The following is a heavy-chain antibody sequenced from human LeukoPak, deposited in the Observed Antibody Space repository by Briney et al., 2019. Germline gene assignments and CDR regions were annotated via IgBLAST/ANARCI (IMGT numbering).Heavy chain of an antibody. V-gene: IGHV3-66*02. CDR2: IYSGGST. D-gene: IGHD4-17*01. Sequence: GGSLRLSCAASGFTVSSNYMSWVRQAPGKGLEWVSVIYSGGSTYYADSVKGRFTISRDNSKNTLYLQMNSLRAEETAVYYCARDLGYGDYESFDYWGQGTLVTVSS. J-gene: IGHJ4*02. CDR3: ARDLGYGDYESFDY. CDR1: GFTVSSNY.